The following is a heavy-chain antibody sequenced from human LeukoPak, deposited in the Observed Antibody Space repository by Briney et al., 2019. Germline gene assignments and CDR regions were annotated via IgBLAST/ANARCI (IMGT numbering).Heavy chain of an antibody. J-gene: IGHJ5*02. CDR1: GFTFSSYS. D-gene: IGHD2-15*01. CDR2: ISSSSSYI. CDR3: ASLGGLAAGFDP. Sequence: GGSLRLSCAASGFTFSSYSMKWVRQAPGKGLEWVSSISSSSSYIYYADSVKGRFTISRDNAKNSLYLQMNSLRAEDTAVYYCASLGGLAAGFDPWGQGTLVTVSS. V-gene: IGHV3-21*01.